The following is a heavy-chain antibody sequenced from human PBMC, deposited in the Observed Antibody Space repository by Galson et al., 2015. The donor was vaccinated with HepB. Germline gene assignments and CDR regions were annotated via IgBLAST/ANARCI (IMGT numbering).Heavy chain of an antibody. CDR1: GFTFSSYA. V-gene: IGHV3-23*01. Sequence: SLRLSCAASGFTFSSYAMSWVRQAPGKGLEWVSAISGSGGSTYYADSVKGRFTISRDNSKNTLYLQMNSLRAEDTAVYYCAKDLRFETVTTSIAWGRGTLVTVSS. D-gene: IGHD4-17*01. CDR3: AKDLRFETVTTSIA. J-gene: IGHJ2*01. CDR2: ISGSGGST.